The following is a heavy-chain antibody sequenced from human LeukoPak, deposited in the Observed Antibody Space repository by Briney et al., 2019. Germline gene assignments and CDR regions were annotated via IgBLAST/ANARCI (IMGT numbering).Heavy chain of an antibody. D-gene: IGHD2-21*02. J-gene: IGHJ3*02. CDR1: GGTFSSYA. Sequence: SVKVSCKASGGTFSSYAISWVRQAPGQGLEWMGGIIPIFGTANYAQKFQGRVTITADESTSTAYMELSSLRSEHTAVYYCARFSLLEARGDAFDIWGQGTMVTVSS. V-gene: IGHV1-69*01. CDR2: IIPIFGTA. CDR3: ARFSLLEARGDAFDI.